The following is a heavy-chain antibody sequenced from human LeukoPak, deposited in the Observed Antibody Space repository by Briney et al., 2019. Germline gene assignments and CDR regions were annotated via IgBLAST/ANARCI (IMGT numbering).Heavy chain of an antibody. J-gene: IGHJ4*02. V-gene: IGHV1-2*02. D-gene: IGHD2-2*01. CDR1: GYTFTGYY. Sequence: ASVKVSCKASGYTFTGYYMHWVRQAPGQGLEWMGWINPNSGGTNYAQKFQGRVTMTRDTSISTAYMELSRLRSDDTAVYYCARVSGIVVVPAALTEWGQGTLVTVSS. CDR2: INPNSGGT. CDR3: ARVSGIVVVPAALTE.